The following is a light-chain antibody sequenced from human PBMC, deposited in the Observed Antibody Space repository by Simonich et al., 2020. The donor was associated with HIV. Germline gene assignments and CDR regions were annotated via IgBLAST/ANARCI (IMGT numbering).Light chain of an antibody. CDR3: QQSYSTPYT. CDR1: QSINSY. Sequence: DIQMTQSPSSLSASLGDSVTITCRASQSINSYLNWYHQKPGKAPKLLIYAASSLQSGVPSRFSGSGSGTDFTLTISSLQPEDFATYSCQQSYSTPYTFGQGTKLEIK. J-gene: IGKJ2*01. CDR2: AAS. V-gene: IGKV1-39*01.